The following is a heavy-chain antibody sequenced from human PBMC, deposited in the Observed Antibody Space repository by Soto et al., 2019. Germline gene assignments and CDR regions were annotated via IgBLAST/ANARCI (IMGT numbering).Heavy chain of an antibody. D-gene: IGHD5-12*01. J-gene: IGHJ6*03. Sequence: ASVKVSCKASGYTFTSYYMHWVRQAPGQGLEWMGIINPSGGSTSYAQKFQGRVTMTRDTSTSTVYMELSSLRSEDTAVYYCARDSDSGYDSDYYYYYYMDVWGKGTTVTVSS. CDR3: ARDSDSGYDSDYYYYYYMDV. CDR2: INPSGGST. V-gene: IGHV1-46*03. CDR1: GYTFTSYY.